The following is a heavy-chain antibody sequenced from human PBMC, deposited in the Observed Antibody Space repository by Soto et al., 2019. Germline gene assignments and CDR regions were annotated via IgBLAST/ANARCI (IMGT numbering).Heavy chain of an antibody. Sequence: QVQLVQSGAEVKKPWASVKVSCKASGYSFTSYYMHWVRQAPGQGLEWMGIIDPSGGSTSYAQKFQGRVTMTRDTSTTTLYMELSSLRSEDTAVYYCARDYDYVWGDYWGQGTLVTVSS. CDR1: GYSFTSYY. CDR3: ARDYDYVWGDY. J-gene: IGHJ4*02. CDR2: IDPSGGST. V-gene: IGHV1-46*01. D-gene: IGHD3-16*01.